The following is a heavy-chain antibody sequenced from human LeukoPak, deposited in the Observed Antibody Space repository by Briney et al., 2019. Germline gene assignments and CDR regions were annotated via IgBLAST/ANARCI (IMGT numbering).Heavy chain of an antibody. Sequence: PGGSLTLSCAASGFTFSGSAMHWVRQASGKGLEWVGRIRSKANSYATAYAASVKGRFTISRDDSKNTAYLQMDSLKTEDTAVYYCTRLSGSLLFDYWGQGTLVTVSS. CDR3: TRLSGSLLFDY. D-gene: IGHD1-26*01. CDR2: IRSKANSYAT. V-gene: IGHV3-73*01. CDR1: GFTFSGSA. J-gene: IGHJ4*02.